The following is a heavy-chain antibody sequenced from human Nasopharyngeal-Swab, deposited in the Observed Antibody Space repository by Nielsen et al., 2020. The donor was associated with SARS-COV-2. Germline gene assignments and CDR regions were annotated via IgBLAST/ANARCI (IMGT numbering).Heavy chain of an antibody. CDR3: ARGHYCSGGSCVNSWQRYYYYGMEV. CDR2: INHSGST. D-gene: IGHD2-15*01. V-gene: IGHV4-34*01. CDR1: GGSFSGYY. Sequence: SETLSLTCAVYGGSFSGYYWNWIRQPPGKGLEWIGEINHSGSTNSNPSLKSRITISVDTSKNQFSLKLSSVTAADTAVYFCARGHYCSGGSCVNSWQRYYYYGMEVWGQGTTVTVSS. J-gene: IGHJ6*02.